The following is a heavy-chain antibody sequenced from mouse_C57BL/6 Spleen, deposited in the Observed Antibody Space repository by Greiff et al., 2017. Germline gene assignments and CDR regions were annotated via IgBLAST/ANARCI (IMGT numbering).Heavy chain of an antibody. Sequence: QVQLQQPGAELVKPGASVKMSCKASGYTFTSYWITWVKQRPGQGLEWIGDIYPGSGSTNYNEKFKSKATLTVDTSSSTAYMQLSSLTSEDSAVYYCARGPTVVEEGFAYWGQGTLVTVSA. V-gene: IGHV1-55*01. J-gene: IGHJ3*01. CDR1: GYTFTSYW. CDR2: IYPGSGST. CDR3: ARGPTVVEEGFAY. D-gene: IGHD1-1*01.